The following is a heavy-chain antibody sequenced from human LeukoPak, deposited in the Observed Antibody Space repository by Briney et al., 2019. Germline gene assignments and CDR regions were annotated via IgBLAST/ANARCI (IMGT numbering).Heavy chain of an antibody. J-gene: IGHJ3*02. Sequence: SETLSLTCTVSGVSISSSSYYWGWLRQPPGKGLDGIESIYYSGRTYYNPSLKSRVTISVDTSKNQLSLKLSTLTAADTAVYYCTTDSGYAIDIWGQGTMVTVSS. D-gene: IGHD3-10*01. CDR1: GVSISSSSYY. CDR3: TTDSGYAIDI. V-gene: IGHV4-39*07. CDR2: IYYSGRT.